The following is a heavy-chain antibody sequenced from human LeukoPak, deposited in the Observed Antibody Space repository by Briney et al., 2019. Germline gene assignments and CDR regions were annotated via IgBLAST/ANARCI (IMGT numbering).Heavy chain of an antibody. CDR3: VRGPGGYSYGYYLDF. D-gene: IGHD5-18*01. V-gene: IGHV4-59*01. J-gene: IGHJ4*02. CDR1: GGSFSSYY. CDR2: IYSSGST. Sequence: SETLSLTCTVSGGSFSSYYWSWIRQPPGKGLEWIGYIYSSGSTNYNPSLKSRATISVDTSNNQVFLRLSSVSAADTAMYYCVRGPGGYSYGYYLDFWGQGTLVTVSS.